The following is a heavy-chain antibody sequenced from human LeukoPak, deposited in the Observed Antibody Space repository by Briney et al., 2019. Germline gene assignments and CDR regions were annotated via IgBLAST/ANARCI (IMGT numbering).Heavy chain of an antibody. CDR1: GFTVSTSF. CDR2: VYSGGNT. Sequence: PGGSLRLSCEVSGFTVSTSFMTWVRQAPGKGLEWVSVVYSGGNTYVADPVKGRFTMSRDNSRNTIYLQMNSLRVEDTAVYYCARTMATVFPYFDYWGQGTLVTVSS. D-gene: IGHD5-24*01. CDR3: ARTMATVFPYFDY. V-gene: IGHV3-53*01. J-gene: IGHJ4*02.